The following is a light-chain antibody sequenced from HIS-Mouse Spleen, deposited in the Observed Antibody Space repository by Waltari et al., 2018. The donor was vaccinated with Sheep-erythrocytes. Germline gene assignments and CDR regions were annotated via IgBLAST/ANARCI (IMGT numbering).Light chain of an antibody. CDR1: KVGDKY. CDR3: QAWDSSTVV. Sequence: YELTQPPSVSVSLGQTASITCSGDKVGDKYACWYHQKQGQSPVLVIYQDSKRPSGSPERFSGSNSGNTATLTISGTQAMDEADYYCQAWDSSTVVFGGGTKLTVL. J-gene: IGLJ2*01. CDR2: QDS. V-gene: IGLV3-1*01.